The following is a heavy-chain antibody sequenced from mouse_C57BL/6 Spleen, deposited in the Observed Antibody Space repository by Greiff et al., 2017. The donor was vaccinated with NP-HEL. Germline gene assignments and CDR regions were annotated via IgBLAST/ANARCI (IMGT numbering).Heavy chain of an antibody. CDR2: IRNKANGYTT. D-gene: IGHD1-1*01. J-gene: IGHJ1*03. CDR3: ARYAYYYGSSYGYFDV. CDR1: GFTFTDYY. Sequence: EVKLVESGGGLVQPGGSLSLSCAASGFTFTDYYMSWVRQPPGKALEWLGFIRNKANGYTTEYSAYVKGRFTISMDNSQSILYLQMNALRAEDSATYYCARYAYYYGSSYGYFDVWGTGTTVTVSS. V-gene: IGHV7-3*01.